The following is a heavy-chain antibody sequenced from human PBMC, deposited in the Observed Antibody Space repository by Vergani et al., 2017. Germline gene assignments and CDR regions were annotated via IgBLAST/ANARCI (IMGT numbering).Heavy chain of an antibody. CDR1: GFTFSSYS. J-gene: IGHJ6*02. CDR3: AREDRGYSYGYVYYYYGLDV. Sequence: EVQVVETGGGLVQPGGSLRLSCAASGFTFSSYSMNWVRQAPGKGLEWVSYISSSSSTIYYADSVKGRFTISRDNAKNSLYLQMNSLRAEDSAVYYCAREDRGYSYGYVYYYYGLDVWGQGTTVTVSS. V-gene: IGHV3-48*04. CDR2: ISSSSSTI. D-gene: IGHD5-18*01.